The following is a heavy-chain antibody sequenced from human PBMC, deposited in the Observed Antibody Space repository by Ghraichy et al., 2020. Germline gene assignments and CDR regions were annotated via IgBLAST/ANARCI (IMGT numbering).Heavy chain of an antibody. V-gene: IGHV4-59*01. CDR3: ARDSSGLGLREYFQH. J-gene: IGHJ1*01. CDR2: IYYSGST. Sequence: SETLSLTCTVSGGSISSYYWSWIRQPPGKGLEWIGYIYYSGSTNYNPSLKSRVTISVDTSKNQFSLKLSSVTAADTAVYYCARDSSGLGLREYFQHWGQGTLVTVSS. D-gene: IGHD6-19*01. CDR1: GGSISSYY.